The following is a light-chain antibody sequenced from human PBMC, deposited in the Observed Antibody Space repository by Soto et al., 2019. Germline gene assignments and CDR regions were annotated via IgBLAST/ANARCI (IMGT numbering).Light chain of an antibody. V-gene: IGLV1-40*01. Sequence: QSVLTQPPSVSGAPGQMVTSPCSGSNSNVGAGSDVHWYQQLPGTAPKLLIYGNNNRPSGVPDRFSGSKSGTSASLAITGLQAEDEADYYCQSSDSSLSTWVFGGGTKLTVL. J-gene: IGLJ3*02. CDR2: GNN. CDR3: QSSDSSLSTWV. CDR1: NSNVGAGSD.